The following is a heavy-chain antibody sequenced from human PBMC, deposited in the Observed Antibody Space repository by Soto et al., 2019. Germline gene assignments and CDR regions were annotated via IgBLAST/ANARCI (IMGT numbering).Heavy chain of an antibody. Sequence: ASVKVSCKASGYTFTSYDINWVRQATGQGLEWMGWMNPNSGNKGYAQKFQGRVTMTRNTSISTAYMELSSLRSEDTAVYYCARGQGPGYYYYMDVWCKGTTVTVSS. CDR1: GYTFTSYD. CDR3: ARGQGPGYYYYMDV. V-gene: IGHV1-8*01. J-gene: IGHJ6*03. CDR2: MNPNSGNK.